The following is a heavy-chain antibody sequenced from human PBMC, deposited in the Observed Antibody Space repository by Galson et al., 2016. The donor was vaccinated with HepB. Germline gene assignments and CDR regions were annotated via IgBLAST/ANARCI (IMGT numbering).Heavy chain of an antibody. J-gene: IGHJ4*02. D-gene: IGHD2-2*01. Sequence: SLRLSCAASGFTFSSYAMSWVRQAPGKGLEWVSAISGSGGSTYYADSVKGRFTISRDNSKNTLYLQMNSLRAEDTAVYYCAKRREPGYCSSTSCYFDYWGQGTLVTVSS. CDR3: AKRREPGYCSSTSCYFDY. CDR1: GFTFSSYA. CDR2: ISGSGGST. V-gene: IGHV3-23*01.